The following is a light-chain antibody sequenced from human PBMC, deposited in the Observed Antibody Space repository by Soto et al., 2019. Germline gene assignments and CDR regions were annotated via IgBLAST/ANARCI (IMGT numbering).Light chain of an antibody. Sequence: EVVLTQSPGTLSLSPGERATLSCRASQSLSSSYLAWYQQKPGQAPRLRIYGTLSRATGVQDRFSGSGSGTDFTLTINSLEPEDVAVYYCHTYGFPLTLGGGTQVAIK. CDR1: QSLSSSY. CDR2: GTL. V-gene: IGKV3-20*01. CDR3: HTYGFPLT. J-gene: IGKJ4*01.